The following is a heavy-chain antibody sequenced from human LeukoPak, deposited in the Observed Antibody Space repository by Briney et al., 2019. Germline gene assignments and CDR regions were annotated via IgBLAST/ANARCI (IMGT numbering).Heavy chain of an antibody. CDR2: ISGSSSYT. Sequence: TGGSLRLSCVGSGFNFRTYNMNWVRQAPGKGLEWVSDISGSSSYTDYADSVKGRFTISKDNAKSSAFLQMDSLRAEDTAVYYCARGHNSGYYLKYWGQGTLVTVSS. CDR1: GFNFRTYN. V-gene: IGHV3-21*05. CDR3: ARGHNSGYYLKY. D-gene: IGHD3-22*01. J-gene: IGHJ4*02.